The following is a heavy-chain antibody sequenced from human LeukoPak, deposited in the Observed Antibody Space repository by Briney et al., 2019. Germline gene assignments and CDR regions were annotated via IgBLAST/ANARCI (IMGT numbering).Heavy chain of an antibody. D-gene: IGHD2-21*01. Sequence: PGGSLRLSCAASGFTFRNYGMSWVRQAPGKGLEWVPSINNNSDNTYYADSVKGRFTISRDNAKNSLYLQMNSLRAEDTAVYYCARWGDYDCWGQGTLVTVSS. CDR2: INNNSDNT. V-gene: IGHV3-48*01. CDR3: ARWGDYDC. J-gene: IGHJ4*02. CDR1: GFTFRNYG.